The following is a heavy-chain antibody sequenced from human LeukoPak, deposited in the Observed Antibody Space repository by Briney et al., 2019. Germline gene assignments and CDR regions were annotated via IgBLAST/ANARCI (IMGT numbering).Heavy chain of an antibody. V-gene: IGHV4-38-2*01. Sequence: PSETLSLTCAVSGYSITSSYYWGWIRQPPGKGLEWIGSIYHGGSTYSNPSLKSRVTISVDTSKNQFSLKLTSVTAADTAVYYCARHGPDIVLVPSVIWFDPWGQGTLVTVSS. CDR2: IYHGGST. D-gene: IGHD2-2*01. CDR3: ARHGPDIVLVPSVIWFDP. CDR1: GYSITSSYY. J-gene: IGHJ5*02.